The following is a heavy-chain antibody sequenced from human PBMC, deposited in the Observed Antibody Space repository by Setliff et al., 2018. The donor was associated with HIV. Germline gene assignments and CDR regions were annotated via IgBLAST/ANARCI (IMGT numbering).Heavy chain of an antibody. V-gene: IGHV1-46*01. D-gene: IGHD3-3*01. CDR1: GYTFTSYY. Sequence: ASVKVSCKASGYTFTSYYMHWVRQAPGQGLEWMGIINPSGGSTGYAQKFQGRVTMTRDTSTSTVYMELSSLRSEDTAVYYCARDRSYYNFWSGYPYYFDYWGQGTLVTVSS. CDR3: ARDRSYYNFWSGYPYYFDY. CDR2: INPSGGST. J-gene: IGHJ4*02.